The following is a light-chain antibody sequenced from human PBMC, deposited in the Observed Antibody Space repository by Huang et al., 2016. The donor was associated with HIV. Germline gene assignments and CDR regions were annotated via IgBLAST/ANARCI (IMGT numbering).Light chain of an antibody. CDR2: GAS. CDR3: QHYNNWPPWT. V-gene: IGKV3D-15*01. Sequence: EIVMTQSPATLSVSPGERATLSCRASQGVSNNIAWYQQKPGQTPRLLIHGASTRATGIAAKLRGRGSGTDMTRTITSLQPEDSAVYYCQHYNNWPPWTFGPGTQVEI. CDR1: QGVSNN. J-gene: IGKJ1*01.